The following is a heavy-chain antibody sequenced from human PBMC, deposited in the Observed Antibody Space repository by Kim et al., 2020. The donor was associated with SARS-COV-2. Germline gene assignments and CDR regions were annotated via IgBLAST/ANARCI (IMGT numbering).Heavy chain of an antibody. CDR3: ATSYLFTKFDY. J-gene: IGHJ4*02. V-gene: IGHV3-23*01. CDR1: GFTFSSYA. Sequence: GGSLRLSCAASGFTFSSYAMSWVRQAPGKGLEWVSAISTSGGRTYYADSVKGRGTISRDNSKNTLYLQMNSLSAEDTAVSYCATSYLFTKFDYWGQGILVTVSS. CDR2: ISTSGGRT.